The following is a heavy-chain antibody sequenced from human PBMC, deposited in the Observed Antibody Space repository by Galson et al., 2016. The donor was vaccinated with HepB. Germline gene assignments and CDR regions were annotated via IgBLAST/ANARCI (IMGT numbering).Heavy chain of an antibody. CDR2: MFSTGSS. CDR1: GASNIMNKYF. D-gene: IGHD1-20*01. Sequence: SETLSLTCSVSGASNIMNKYFWGWIRQPPGEGLEWIGSMFSTGSSYFNLSLKSRVSMSIDTSTNRLSLKLRSVTAADTAFYYCARPISGTSLSDFDYWGQGILVTVSS. J-gene: IGHJ4*02. V-gene: IGHV4-39*02. CDR3: ARPISGTSLSDFDY.